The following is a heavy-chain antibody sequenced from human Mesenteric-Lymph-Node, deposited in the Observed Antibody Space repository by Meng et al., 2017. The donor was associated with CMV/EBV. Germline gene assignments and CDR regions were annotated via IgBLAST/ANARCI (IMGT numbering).Heavy chain of an antibody. CDR2: IRSKAYGGTT. D-gene: IGHD3-3*01. Sequence: GESLKISCTASGFTFGDYAMSWVRQAPGKGLEWVGFIRSKAYGGTTEYAASVKGRFTISRDDSKSIAYLQMNSLKTEDTAVYYCTRFAYYDFWSGWFQDYWGQGTLVTVSS. V-gene: IGHV3-49*04. J-gene: IGHJ4*02. CDR3: TRFAYYDFWSGWFQDY. CDR1: GFTFGDYA.